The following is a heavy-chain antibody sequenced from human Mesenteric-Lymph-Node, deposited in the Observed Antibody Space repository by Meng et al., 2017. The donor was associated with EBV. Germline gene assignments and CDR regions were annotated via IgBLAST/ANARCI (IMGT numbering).Heavy chain of an antibody. V-gene: IGHV4-34*01. CDR1: GGSFSGYY. CDR3: ARGYGSGHL. CDR2: INHSGST. Sequence: VQLQQWGAGLLKPSWPLSLPCAVYGGSFSGYYWSWIRQPPGKGLEWIGEINHSGSTNYNPSLKSRVTISVDTSKNQFSLKLSSVTAADTAVYYCARGYGSGHLWGQGTLVTVSS. D-gene: IGHD3-10*01. J-gene: IGHJ4*02.